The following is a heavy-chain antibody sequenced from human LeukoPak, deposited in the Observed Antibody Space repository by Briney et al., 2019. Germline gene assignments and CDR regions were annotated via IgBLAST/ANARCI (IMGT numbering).Heavy chain of an antibody. V-gene: IGHV3-48*01. D-gene: IGHD2-2*01. CDR3: ARDTYCSSTSCYPGY. J-gene: IGHJ4*02. CDR1: GFTFSSYS. Sequence: DPGGSLRLSCAASGFTFSSYSMNWVRQAPGKGLEWVSYISSSSSTIYYADSVKGRFTISRDNPKNTLYLQMNSLRAEDTAVYYCARDTYCSSTSCYPGYWGQGTLVTVSS. CDR2: ISSSSSTI.